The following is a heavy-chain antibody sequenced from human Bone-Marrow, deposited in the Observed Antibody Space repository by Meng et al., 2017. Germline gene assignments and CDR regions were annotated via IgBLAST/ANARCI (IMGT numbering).Heavy chain of an antibody. V-gene: IGHV3-30*01. CDR1: GFTFSSYA. CDR3: ARLVVVAAIDY. CDR2: ISYDGSNK. J-gene: IGHJ4*02. Sequence: QVELVGAGGGVGQPGRSLRLSCAASGFTFSSYAMHWVRQAPGKGLEWVAVISYDGSNKYYADSVKGRFTISRDNSKNTLYLQMNSLRAEDTAVYYCARLVVVAAIDYWGQGTLVTVSS. D-gene: IGHD2-15*01.